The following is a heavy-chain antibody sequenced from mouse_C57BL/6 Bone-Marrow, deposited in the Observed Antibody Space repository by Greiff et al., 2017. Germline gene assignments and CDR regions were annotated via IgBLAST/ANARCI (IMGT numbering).Heavy chain of an antibody. D-gene: IGHD6-1*01. CDR2: IGPNSGGT. CDR1: GYTFTSYW. CDR3: ARRGQYYFDY. V-gene: IGHV1-72*01. J-gene: IGHJ2*01. Sequence: QVQLQQPGAELVKPGASVKLSCKASGYTFTSYWMHWVKQRPGRGLEWIGRIGPNSGGTKYNEKFKSKATLTVDKPSSTAYMQLSSLTSEDSAVYYCARRGQYYFDYWGQGTTLTVSS.